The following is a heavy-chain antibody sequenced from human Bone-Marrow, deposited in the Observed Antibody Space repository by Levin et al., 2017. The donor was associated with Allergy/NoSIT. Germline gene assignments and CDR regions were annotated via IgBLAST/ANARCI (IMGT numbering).Heavy chain of an antibody. V-gene: IGHV5-51*01. Sequence: GESLKISCKGSGYTFTNYWIAWVRQMPGRGLEWMGIIYPGDSHTSYSPAFQGHVTISADGSISTAYLQWSSLKASDTAMYYCARTAAIAVAGTKFDSWGQGTLVTVSS. J-gene: IGHJ4*02. D-gene: IGHD6-19*01. CDR2: IYPGDSHT. CDR1: GYTFTNYW. CDR3: ARTAAIAVAGTKFDS.